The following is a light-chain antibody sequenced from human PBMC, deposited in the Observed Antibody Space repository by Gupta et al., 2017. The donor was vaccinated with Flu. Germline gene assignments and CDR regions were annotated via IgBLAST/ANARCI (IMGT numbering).Light chain of an antibody. Sequence: QSVLTQPPSISAAPGQSVTLSCSGSSSNIGNTYVSWYQQLPGTAPKLLIYENNKRPSGIPDRFSGSKSGTSAALGITGLQTGDEADYYCGTWDGSLSTDVFGTGTKVTVL. V-gene: IGLV1-51*02. J-gene: IGLJ1*01. CDR1: SSNIGNTY. CDR2: ENN. CDR3: GTWDGSLSTDV.